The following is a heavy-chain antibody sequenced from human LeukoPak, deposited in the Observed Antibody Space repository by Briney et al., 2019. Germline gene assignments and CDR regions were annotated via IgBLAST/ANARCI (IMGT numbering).Heavy chain of an antibody. CDR3: ARERISYGMDV. D-gene: IGHD2/OR15-2a*01. J-gene: IGHJ6*02. CDR1: GFTFRSYD. V-gene: IGHV3-13*01. Sequence: GGSLRLSCAASGFTFRSYDMHWVRQVPGKGLEWVSSIGTAGDTYYAGSVKGRFTISRENAKNSLYLEMNSLKAGDTAVYYCARERISYGMDVWGQGTTVTVSS. CDR2: IGTAGDT.